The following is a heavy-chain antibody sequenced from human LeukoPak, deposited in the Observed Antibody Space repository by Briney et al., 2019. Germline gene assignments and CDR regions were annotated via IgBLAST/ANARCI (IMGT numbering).Heavy chain of an antibody. CDR2: IVGSGGTT. CDR1: GFTFSNYA. Sequence: PGGSLRLSCAASGFTFSNYAMNWVRQAPGKGLEWVSAIVGSGGTTYYADSVKGRFTISRDNSKNTLYLQMNSLRAEDTAVYYCARGGRDGYTPFHWGQGTLVTVSS. V-gene: IGHV3-23*01. J-gene: IGHJ4*02. D-gene: IGHD5-24*01. CDR3: ARGGRDGYTPFH.